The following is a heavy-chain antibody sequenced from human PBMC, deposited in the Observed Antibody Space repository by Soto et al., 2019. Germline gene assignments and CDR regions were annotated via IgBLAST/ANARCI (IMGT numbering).Heavy chain of an antibody. CDR2: ISSSSSYI. J-gene: IGHJ4*02. D-gene: IGHD6-6*01. CDR1: GFTFSSYS. V-gene: IGHV3-21*01. Sequence: EMQLVESGGGLVKPGESLRLSCAASGFTFSSYSMNWVRQAPGKGLEWVSSISSSSSYIYYADSVEGRFTISRDNAKNSLYLQMYSLRAADTAVYYCAKSTASSSPYYFDYWGQGTLVTVSS. CDR3: AKSTASSSPYYFDY.